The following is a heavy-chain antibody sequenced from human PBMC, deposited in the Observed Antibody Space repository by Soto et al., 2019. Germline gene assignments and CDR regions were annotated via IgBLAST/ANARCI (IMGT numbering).Heavy chain of an antibody. V-gene: IGHV4-31*03. Sequence: KPSETLSLTCTVSGGSISSGGYYWSWIRQHPGKGLEWIGYIYYSGSTYYNPSLKSRVTISVDTSKNMFSLRLSAVTAADTAVYYCARGRGYGFGIDYWGQGIVVTVSS. D-gene: IGHD5-18*01. CDR2: IYYSGST. J-gene: IGHJ4*02. CDR3: ARGRGYGFGIDY. CDR1: GGSISSGGYY.